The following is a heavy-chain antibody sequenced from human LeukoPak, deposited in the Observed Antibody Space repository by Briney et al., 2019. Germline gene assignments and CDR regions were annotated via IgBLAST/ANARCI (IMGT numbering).Heavy chain of an antibody. V-gene: IGHV3-21*01. CDR3: ARGMTWSAY. CDR1: RFTFTTYS. Sequence: GGSLRLSCAASRFTFTTYSMNWVRQAPGKGLEWVSSISSSGSHIYYADSMKGRFTVSRDNAKNSLFLQMNSLRVEDTAVYYCARGMTWSAYWGPGTLVAVAS. CDR2: ISSSGSHI. D-gene: IGHD2-21*02. J-gene: IGHJ4*02.